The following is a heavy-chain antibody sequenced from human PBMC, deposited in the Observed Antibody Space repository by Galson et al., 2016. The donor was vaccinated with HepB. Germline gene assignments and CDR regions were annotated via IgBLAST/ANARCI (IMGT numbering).Heavy chain of an antibody. J-gene: IGHJ4*02. CDR1: GFTFRTYA. CDR3: ARDSGWYGNYFNI. D-gene: IGHD6-19*01. CDR2: ISRSGDKT. V-gene: IGHV3-23*01. Sequence: SLRLSCAATGFTFRTYAMGWVRQAPGKGLQWVAGISRSGDKTSYAVSVKGRFTIPRDNSNNTFYLDMDNLRAEDTAIYFCARDSGWYGNYFNIWGRGVLVTVSS.